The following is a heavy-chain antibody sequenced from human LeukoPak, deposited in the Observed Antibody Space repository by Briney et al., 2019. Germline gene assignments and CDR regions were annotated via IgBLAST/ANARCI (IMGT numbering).Heavy chain of an antibody. Sequence: GWGLTLSRAACRFTLRTYSMNWVGQPPGRGRAGVSSIHNGRSYIYDADTVKVRFTISRDNAKNSLYLQMNRLRAEDTAVYYCARVAVSPTWEGHYYYYYMDVWGKGTTVTVSS. J-gene: IGHJ6*03. CDR3: ARVAVSPTWEGHYYYYYMDV. D-gene: IGHD1-26*01. V-gene: IGHV3-21*03. CDR2: IHNGRSYI. CDR1: RFTLRTYS.